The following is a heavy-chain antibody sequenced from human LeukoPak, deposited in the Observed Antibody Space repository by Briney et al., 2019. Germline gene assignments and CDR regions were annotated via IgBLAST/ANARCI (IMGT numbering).Heavy chain of an antibody. CDR3: AKAPVIGDAFDI. D-gene: IGHD3-16*02. J-gene: IGHJ3*02. V-gene: IGHV3-23*01. CDR2: ISGSGGST. Sequence: GGSLRLSCAASGFTFSSYAMSWVRQAPGKGLEGVSAISGSGGSTYYADSVKGRFTISRDNSKNTLYLQMNSLRAEDTAVYYCAKAPVIGDAFDIWGQGTMVTVSS. CDR1: GFTFSSYA.